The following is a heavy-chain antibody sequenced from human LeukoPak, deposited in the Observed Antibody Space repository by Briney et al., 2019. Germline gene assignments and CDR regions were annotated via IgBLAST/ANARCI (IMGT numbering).Heavy chain of an antibody. D-gene: IGHD1-26*01. Sequence: SETLSLTCTVSGGSISSSSYYWGWIRQPPGRGLEWIGSIYYSGSTYYNPSLKSRVTISVDTSKNQFSLKLSSVTAADTAVYYCARDVGVGASYYYGMDVWGQGTTVTVSS. J-gene: IGHJ6*02. CDR2: IYYSGST. V-gene: IGHV4-39*02. CDR3: ARDVGVGASYYYGMDV. CDR1: GGSISSSSYY.